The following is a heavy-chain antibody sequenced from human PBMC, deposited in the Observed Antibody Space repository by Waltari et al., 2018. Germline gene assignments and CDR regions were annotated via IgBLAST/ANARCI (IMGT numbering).Heavy chain of an antibody. V-gene: IGHV4-39*07. CDR1: GDSIGSGYYS. CDR3: AREVRGSSWSTTPRGDAFDI. Sequence: QLQLRESGPGLLKPSETLSLTCSVSGDSIGSGYYSWGWSRQAPGKGLEWIGSIYFAGSTYYNPSLKSRLTISVDTSKNQFSLRLSSVTAADTAVYYCAREVRGSSWSTTPRGDAFDIWGQGTMVTVSS. D-gene: IGHD6-13*01. CDR2: IYFAGST. J-gene: IGHJ3*02.